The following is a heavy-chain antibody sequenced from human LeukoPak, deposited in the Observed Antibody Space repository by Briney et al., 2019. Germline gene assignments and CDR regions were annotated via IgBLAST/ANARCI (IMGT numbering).Heavy chain of an antibody. Sequence: SETLSLTCTVSGGSISSYYWSWIRQPPGKGLEWIGYIYYSGSTNYNPSLKSRVTISVDTSKNQFSLKLSSVTAADTAVYYCARDPTWYYYDSSGYYFDYWGQGTLVTVSS. V-gene: IGHV4-59*12. CDR3: ARDPTWYYYDSSGYYFDY. CDR1: GGSISSYY. CDR2: IYYSGST. D-gene: IGHD3-22*01. J-gene: IGHJ4*02.